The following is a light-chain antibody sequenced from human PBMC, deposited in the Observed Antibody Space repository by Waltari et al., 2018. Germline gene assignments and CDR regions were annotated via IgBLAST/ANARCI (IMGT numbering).Light chain of an antibody. J-gene: IGKJ2*01. CDR1: QSISSN. Sequence: EVVVTQTPAALSVYPRCGVTLSCRASQSISSNLAWYQQKAGQAPRLLIYRASIRAADVPARFSGSGSGTEFTLTISSLQSEDFAVYFCQQYDDWPPKYSFGQGTKLEIK. CDR3: QQYDDWPPKYS. CDR2: RAS. V-gene: IGKV3-15*01.